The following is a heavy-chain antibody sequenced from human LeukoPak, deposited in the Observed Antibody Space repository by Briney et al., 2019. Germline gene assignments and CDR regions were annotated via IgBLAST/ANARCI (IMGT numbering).Heavy chain of an antibody. CDR2: INHSGST. CDR1: GGSFSGYY. D-gene: IGHD2-15*01. V-gene: IGHV4-34*01. J-gene: IGHJ5*02. Sequence: SSETLSLTCAVYGGSFSGYYWSWIRQPPGKGLEWIGEINHSGSTNYNPSLKSRVTISVDTSKNQFSLKLSSVTAADTAVYYCARGRRRYCSGGSCYGGWFDPWGQGTLATVSS. CDR3: ARGRRRYCSGGSCYGGWFDP.